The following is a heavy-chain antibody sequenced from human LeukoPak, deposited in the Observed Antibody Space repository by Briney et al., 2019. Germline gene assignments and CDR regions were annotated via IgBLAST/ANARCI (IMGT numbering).Heavy chain of an antibody. CDR2: INPSGGST. V-gene: IGHV1-46*01. D-gene: IGHD6-13*01. J-gene: IGHJ4*02. Sequence: ASVKVSCEASGYTFTSYYMHWVRQAPGQGLEWMGIINPSGGSTSYAQKFQGRVTMTRDTSTSTVYMELSSLRSEDTAVYYCARDTQLEYLDYWGQGTLVTVSS. CDR1: GYTFTSYY. CDR3: ARDTQLEYLDY.